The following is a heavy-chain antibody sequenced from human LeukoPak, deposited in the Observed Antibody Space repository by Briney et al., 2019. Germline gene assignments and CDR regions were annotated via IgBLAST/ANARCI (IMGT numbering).Heavy chain of an antibody. CDR2: IKQDGSEK. CDR1: GFTFSSYA. D-gene: IGHD2-2*01. V-gene: IGHV3-7*01. J-gene: IGHJ4*02. Sequence: GGSLRLSCAASGFTFSSYAMSWVRQAPGKGLEWVANIKQDGSEKYYVDSVKGRFTISRDNAKNSLYLQMNSLRAEDTAVYYCARLKLLWSNYFDYWGQGTLVTVSS. CDR3: ARLKLLWSNYFDY.